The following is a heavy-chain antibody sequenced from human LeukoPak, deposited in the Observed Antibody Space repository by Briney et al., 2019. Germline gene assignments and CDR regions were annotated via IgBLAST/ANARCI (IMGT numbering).Heavy chain of an antibody. V-gene: IGHV3-30*18. J-gene: IGHJ3*02. CDR1: GFTFSSYG. D-gene: IGHD2-21*01. CDR2: ISYDGSNK. Sequence: GGSLRLSCAASGFTFSSYGMHWVRQAPGKGLEWVAVISYDGSNKYYADSVKGRFTISRDNSKNTLYLQMNGLRAEDTAVYYCAKDLWWFGQFPNVFDIWGQGTMVTVSS. CDR3: AKDLWWFGQFPNVFDI.